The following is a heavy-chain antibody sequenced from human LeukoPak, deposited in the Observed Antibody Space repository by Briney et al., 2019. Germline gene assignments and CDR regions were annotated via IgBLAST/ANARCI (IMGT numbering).Heavy chain of an antibody. CDR3: ARAYYDFWSGYLYYYYYYMDV. CDR1: GYSISSGYY. Sequence: SETLSLTCTVSGYSISSGYYWGWIRQPPGKGLEWIGSIYHSGSTYYNPSLKSRVTISVDTSKNQFSLKLSSVTAADTAVYYCARAYYDFWSGYLYYYYYYMDVWGKGTTVTVSS. J-gene: IGHJ6*03. D-gene: IGHD3-3*01. CDR2: IYHSGST. V-gene: IGHV4-38-2*02.